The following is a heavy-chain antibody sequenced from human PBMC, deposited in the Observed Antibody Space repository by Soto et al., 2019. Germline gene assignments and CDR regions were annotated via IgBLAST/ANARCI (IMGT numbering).Heavy chain of an antibody. Sequence: SETLSLTCAVYGGSFSGYYWSWIRQPPGKGLEWIGEINHSGSTNYNPSLKSRVTISGDTSKNQFSLKLSSVTAADTAVYYCARGIVVVPAAMGSYFYYYYGMDVWGQGTTVTVSS. J-gene: IGHJ6*02. CDR1: GGSFSGYY. V-gene: IGHV4-34*01. CDR3: ARGIVVVPAAMGSYFYYYYGMDV. D-gene: IGHD2-2*01. CDR2: INHSGST.